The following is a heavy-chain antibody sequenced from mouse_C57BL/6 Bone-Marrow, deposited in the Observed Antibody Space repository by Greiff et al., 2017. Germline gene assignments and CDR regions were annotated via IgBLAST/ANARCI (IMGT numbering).Heavy chain of an antibody. CDR1: GYTFTSYD. V-gene: IGHV1-85*01. J-gene: IGHJ1*03. Sequence: QVQLQQSGPELVKPGASVKLSCKASGYTFTSYDINWVKQRPGPGLEWIGWNYPRDGSTKYNEKLKGKATLTVDTSASTAYMELHSLTAEDSAVYFCDRLECDCGSGDGYVDVWGTGTAVTVSS. CDR3: DRLECDCGSGDGYVDV. D-gene: IGHD1-1*02. CDR2: NYPRDGST.